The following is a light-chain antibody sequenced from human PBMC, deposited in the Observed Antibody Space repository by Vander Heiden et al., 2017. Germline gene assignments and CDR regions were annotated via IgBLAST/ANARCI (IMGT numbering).Light chain of an antibody. CDR3: QQYNNWPPWT. CDR1: QSVSSN. CDR2: GAS. V-gene: IGKV3-15*01. J-gene: IGKJ1*01. Sequence: RASQSVSSNLAWYQQKPGQAPRLLIYGASTRATGIPARFSGSGYGTEFTLTISSLQSEDFAVYYCQQYNNWPPWTFGPGTKVEIK.